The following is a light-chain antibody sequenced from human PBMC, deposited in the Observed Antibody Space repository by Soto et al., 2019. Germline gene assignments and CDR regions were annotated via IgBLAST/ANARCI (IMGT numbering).Light chain of an antibody. J-gene: IGLJ3*02. V-gene: IGLV2-14*01. CDR2: EVS. CDR3: SSYTSSRTRV. Sequence: QSALTQPASVSGSPGQSITISCTGTSSDVGGYNDVSWYQQHPGKAPKLMIYEVSNRPSGVSNRFSGSKSGNTASLTISGLQAEDEADYYCSSYTSSRTRVFGGGTQLTVL. CDR1: SSDVGGYND.